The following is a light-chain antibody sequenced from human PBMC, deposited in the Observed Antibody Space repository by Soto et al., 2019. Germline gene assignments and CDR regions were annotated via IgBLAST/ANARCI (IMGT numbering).Light chain of an antibody. Sequence: EIVMTQSPATLSVSPGERATLSCRASQSISTKVGWYQQKPGQAPRLLIYGASTRATGVPPRFSGSGSGTEFTLTISSLQSEDFAVYFCQQYNIWSSITFGQGTRLEIK. J-gene: IGKJ5*01. CDR3: QQYNIWSSIT. CDR1: QSISTK. CDR2: GAS. V-gene: IGKV3-15*01.